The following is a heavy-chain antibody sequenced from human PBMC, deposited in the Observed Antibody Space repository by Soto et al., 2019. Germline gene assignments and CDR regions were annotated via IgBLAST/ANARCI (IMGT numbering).Heavy chain of an antibody. D-gene: IGHD4-17*01. V-gene: IGHV4-31*03. CDR3: ARALPNGDYFDY. Sequence: SETLSLTCTVSGGSISSGGYYWSWIRQHPGKGLEWIGYIYYSGSTYYNPSLKSRVTISVDTSKNQFSLKLSSVTAADTAVYYCARALPNGDYFDYWGQGTLVTVSS. CDR2: IYYSGST. J-gene: IGHJ4*02. CDR1: GGSISSGGYY.